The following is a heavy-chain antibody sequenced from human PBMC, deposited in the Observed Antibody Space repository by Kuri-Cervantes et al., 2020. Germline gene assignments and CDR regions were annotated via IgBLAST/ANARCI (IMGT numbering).Heavy chain of an antibody. D-gene: IGHD1-26*01. V-gene: IGHV3-21*01. CDR3: ARDRRSSSGSYAAY. J-gene: IGHJ4*02. CDR1: GFMFSIYN. Sequence: LSLTCAASGFMFSIYNMNWVRQPPGKGPEWVSSISGDRNSIYYADSVKGRFTISRDNSKNTLYLQMNSLRAGDTAVYYCARDRRSSSGSYAAYWGRGTLVTVSS. CDR2: ISGDRNSI.